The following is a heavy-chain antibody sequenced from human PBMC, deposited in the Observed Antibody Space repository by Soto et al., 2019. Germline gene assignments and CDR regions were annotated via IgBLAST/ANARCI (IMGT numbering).Heavy chain of an antibody. CDR3: AGPGYSSQDY. V-gene: IGHV3-23*01. D-gene: IGHD5-18*01. Sequence: GGSLRLSCAASGFTFSSFALSWVRQAPGKGLEWVSAISGSGDGTDYAASVKGRFTISRDNSKNALYLQMNSLRAEDTAVYYCAGPGYSSQDYWGQGALVTVSS. CDR2: ISGSGDGT. J-gene: IGHJ4*02. CDR1: GFTFSSFA.